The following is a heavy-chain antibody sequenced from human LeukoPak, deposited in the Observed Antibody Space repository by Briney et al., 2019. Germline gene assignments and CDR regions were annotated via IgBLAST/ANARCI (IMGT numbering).Heavy chain of an antibody. J-gene: IGHJ4*02. Sequence: PGGSLRLSCAASGFTFSSYAMSWVRQAPGKGLEWVSAISGSGGSTYYADSVKGRFTISRENSQSALYLQMNRLRAEDTAVYYCAKTYGASTGDFDYWGQGTLVTVSS. D-gene: IGHD4-17*01. V-gene: IGHV3-23*01. CDR2: ISGSGGST. CDR3: AKTYGASTGDFDY. CDR1: GFTFSSYA.